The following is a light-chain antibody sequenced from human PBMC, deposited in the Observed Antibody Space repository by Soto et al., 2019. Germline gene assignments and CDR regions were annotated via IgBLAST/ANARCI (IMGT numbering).Light chain of an antibody. CDR2: DAF. CDR3: QQRRQWPLT. V-gene: IGKV3-11*01. J-gene: IGKJ4*01. CDR1: QSIGTS. Sequence: EIVLTQSPATLSLSPGERATLSCRASQSIGTSLDWYQQKPAQVPRLLIFDAFDRATGMPARFSGSGSGTDFTLTISNLEPDDFAVYYCQQRRQWPLTFGGGTKVEIK.